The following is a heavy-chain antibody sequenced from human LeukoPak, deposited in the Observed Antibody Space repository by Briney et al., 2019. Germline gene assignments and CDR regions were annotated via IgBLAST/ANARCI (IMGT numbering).Heavy chain of an antibody. CDR2: FNPEDGET. V-gene: IGHV1-24*01. CDR3: ETVYGLNWFDP. CDR1: GYTLTDLS. D-gene: IGHD3-10*01. J-gene: IGHJ5*02. Sequence: ASVKVSCKVSGYTLTDLSMHWVRQAPGKGLEWMGGFNPEDGETIYAQKFQGRVTMTEDTSTNTAYMELSSLRSEHTAVYYCETVYGLNWFDPYGAGTLVTVSS.